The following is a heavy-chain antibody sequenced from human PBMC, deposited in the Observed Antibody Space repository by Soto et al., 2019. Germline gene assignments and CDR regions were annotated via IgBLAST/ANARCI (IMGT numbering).Heavy chain of an antibody. D-gene: IGHD3-22*01. CDR1: GFTFSSYA. CDR3: AIVGFPRYVFWIGYSRPPKDYDSSGYYDY. J-gene: IGHJ4*02. CDR2: ISGSGGST. Sequence: PGGSLRLSCAASGFTFSSYAMSWVRQAPGKGLEWVSAISGSGGSTYYADSVKGRFTISRDNSKNTLYLQMNSLRAEDTAVFYCAIVGFPRYVFWIGYSRPPKDYDSSGYYDYWGQGPVVTVSS. V-gene: IGHV3-23*01.